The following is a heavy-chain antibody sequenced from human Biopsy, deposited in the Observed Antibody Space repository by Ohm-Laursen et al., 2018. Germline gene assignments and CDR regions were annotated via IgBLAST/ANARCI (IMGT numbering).Heavy chain of an antibody. Sequence: SVKVSCKVSGYTLNELSMHWVRQVPGKGLEWMGGFAPENGKTVYAQNFQARVSLTEDTSTDTAYMELRSLRSEDTAVYYCAADINIWYVNYWGQGTQVTVSS. V-gene: IGHV1-24*01. CDR2: FAPENGKT. CDR3: AADINIWYVNY. D-gene: IGHD6-13*01. CDR1: GYTLNELS. J-gene: IGHJ4*02.